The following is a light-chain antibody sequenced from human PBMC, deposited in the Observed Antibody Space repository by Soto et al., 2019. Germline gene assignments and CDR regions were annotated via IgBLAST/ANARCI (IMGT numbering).Light chain of an antibody. J-gene: IGKJ2*01. Sequence: EIVLTQSPATLSLSPGERATLSCRASQSVSSYLACYQQKPGQAPRLLIYDASNRATGIPARFSGSGSGTDCTLTISSLEPEDFAVYYCQQRSNWPPYTFGQGNKLEIK. CDR1: QSVSSY. CDR3: QQRSNWPPYT. V-gene: IGKV3-11*01. CDR2: DAS.